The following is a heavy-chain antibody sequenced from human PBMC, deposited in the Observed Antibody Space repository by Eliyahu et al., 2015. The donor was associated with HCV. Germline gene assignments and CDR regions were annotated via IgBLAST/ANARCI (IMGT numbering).Heavy chain of an antibody. CDR1: GDPITSTSYW. CDR3: ARLGGAVAVQYWNFGL. J-gene: IGHJ2*01. V-gene: IGHV4-39*01. CDR2: IFYDGAT. D-gene: IGHD6-19*01. Sequence: QQQLQESGPGVVKPSETLSLTCTLSGDPITSTSYWWAWIRQPPGKGLEWIGSIFYDGATNCNSALQSRVTISIDTPRNQFSLRVSSLTAADTALYYCARLGGAVAVQYWNFGLWGRGALVSVSS.